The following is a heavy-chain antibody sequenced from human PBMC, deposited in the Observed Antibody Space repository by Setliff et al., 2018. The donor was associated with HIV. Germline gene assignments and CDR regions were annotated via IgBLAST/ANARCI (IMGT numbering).Heavy chain of an antibody. CDR2: IYSSGST. Sequence: LSLTYTVSGGSISGYYWSWIRQSPGKGLEWIGYIYSSGSTNFNPSLKSRVTLSIDTSKNQFSLNLTSMTAADTAVYFCVRHGYYYDFIDIWGQGTVVTVSS. CDR3: VRHGYYYDFIDI. V-gene: IGHV4-4*09. J-gene: IGHJ3*02. CDR1: GGSISGYY. D-gene: IGHD3-22*01.